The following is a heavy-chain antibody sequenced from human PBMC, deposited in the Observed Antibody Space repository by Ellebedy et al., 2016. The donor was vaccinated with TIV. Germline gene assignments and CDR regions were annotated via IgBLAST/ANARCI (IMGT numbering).Heavy chain of an antibody. CDR3: AKHALRIVVVPAAPGAFDI. CDR2: IYYSGST. D-gene: IGHD2-2*01. Sequence: MPGGSLRLSCSVSGGSISSADSYWSWIRQPPGKGLEWIGSIYYSGSTYYNPSLKSRVTISVDTSKNQFSLKLSSVTAADTAVYYCAKHALRIVVVPAAPGAFDIWGQGTMVTVSS. CDR1: GGSISSADSY. J-gene: IGHJ3*02. V-gene: IGHV4-39*01.